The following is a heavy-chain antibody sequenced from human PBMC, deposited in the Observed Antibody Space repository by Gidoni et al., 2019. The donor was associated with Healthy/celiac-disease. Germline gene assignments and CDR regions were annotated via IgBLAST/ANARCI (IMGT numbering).Heavy chain of an antibody. V-gene: IGHV3-30*04. J-gene: IGHJ4*02. CDR3: ARDQLPNLRIMITFGVDY. CDR1: GFTFSSCA. CDR2: ISYDGSNK. Sequence: QVQLVESGGGVVQPGRSLRLSCAASGFTFSSCARHWVRQAPGKGLEWVAVISYDGSNKYYADSVKGRFTISRDNSKNTLYLQMNSLRAEDTAVYYCARDQLPNLRIMITFGVDYWGQGTLVTVSS. D-gene: IGHD3-16*01.